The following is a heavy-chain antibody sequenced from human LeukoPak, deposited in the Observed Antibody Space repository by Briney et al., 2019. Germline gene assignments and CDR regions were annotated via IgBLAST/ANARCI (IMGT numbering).Heavy chain of an antibody. CDR2: IDHENGEE. J-gene: IGHJ6*04. CDR3: ATEGDYSLDY. Sequence: GSVSDSCKVSGYSLSELLIHWVRQSPGKGLEWMAGIDHENGEEVSAQKVEGRVTMTKDTSTDTAYMELSGLRPDDTAIYYCATEGDYSLDYWGKGTPVPSSS. V-gene: IGHV1-24*01. CDR1: GYSLSELL. D-gene: IGHD1-1*01.